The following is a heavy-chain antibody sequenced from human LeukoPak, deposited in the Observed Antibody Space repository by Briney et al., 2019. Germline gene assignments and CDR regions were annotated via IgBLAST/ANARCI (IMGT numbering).Heavy chain of an antibody. J-gene: IGHJ4*02. CDR2: ISSSGSTI. CDR3: ARSIWGSYKFDF. D-gene: IGHD3-16*01. V-gene: IGHV3-48*03. CDR1: GFTFSSYE. Sequence: GGSLRLSCAASGFTFSSYEMNWVRQAPGKGLEWVSYISSSGSTIYYADSVKGRFTVSRDNAKNSLYLQMNSLRDEDTAVYYCARSIWGSYKFDFGGQGTLVTVSS.